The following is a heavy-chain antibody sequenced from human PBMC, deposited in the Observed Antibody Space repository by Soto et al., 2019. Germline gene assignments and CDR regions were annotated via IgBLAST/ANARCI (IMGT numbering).Heavy chain of an antibody. J-gene: IGHJ4*02. CDR1: GGSFRGYF. D-gene: IGHD4-4*01. Sequence: SETLSLTCAVSGGSFRGYFWSWIRQSPDKGLEWIGEVFHSGTTFYNPSLRSRVTISLDRSRSQFSLRLTSVTAADTAIYYCASLQTTVSSFDYWGQGTLVTVSS. CDR2: VFHSGTT. CDR3: ASLQTTVSSFDY. V-gene: IGHV4-34*12.